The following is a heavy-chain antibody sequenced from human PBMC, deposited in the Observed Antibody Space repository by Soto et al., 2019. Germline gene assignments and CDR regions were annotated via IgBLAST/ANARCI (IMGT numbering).Heavy chain of an antibody. D-gene: IGHD3-10*01. V-gene: IGHV4-39*01. J-gene: IGHJ4*02. CDR1: GGSISSSPYY. CDR3: ARRATASGSGLDY. CDR2: IYYSGNT. Sequence: SETLSLTCTVSGGSISSSPYYWDWIRQPPGRGLEWIGSIYYSGNTYYNPSLKTRVTISVDTSKNQFSLRLSSVTAADTAVYYCARRATASGSGLDYWGQGTLVTVSS.